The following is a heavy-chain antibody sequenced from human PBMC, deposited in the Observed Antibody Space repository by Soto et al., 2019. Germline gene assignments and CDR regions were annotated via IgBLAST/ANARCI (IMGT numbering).Heavy chain of an antibody. D-gene: IGHD2-8*01. CDR1: GFTCTSSA. Sequence: GASVKVSCKASGFTCTSSAFQWVRQARGQRLEWIGWIAVGSGYTTYAQRFHDRVTLTRDMSTATTYMELSRLTSEDTAIYYCSADATAWQQMVPSDYWGQGTLVTVSS. CDR3: SADATAWQQMVPSDY. V-gene: IGHV1-58*01. CDR2: IAVGSGYT. J-gene: IGHJ4*02.